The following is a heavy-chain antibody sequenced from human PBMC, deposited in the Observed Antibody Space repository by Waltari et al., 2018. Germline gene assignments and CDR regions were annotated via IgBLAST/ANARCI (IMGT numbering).Heavy chain of an antibody. CDR3: ARVRSSSSPPGYYYYGMDV. D-gene: IGHD6-13*01. CDR2: IYYSGST. Sequence: QVQLQESGPGLVKPSETLSLTCTVSGGSISSHYWSWIRQPPGKGLEWIGYIYYSGSTNYNPSLKSRVTISVDTSKNQFSLKLSSVTAADTAVYYCARVRSSSSPPGYYYYGMDVWGQGTTVTVSS. V-gene: IGHV4-59*11. J-gene: IGHJ6*02. CDR1: GGSISSHY.